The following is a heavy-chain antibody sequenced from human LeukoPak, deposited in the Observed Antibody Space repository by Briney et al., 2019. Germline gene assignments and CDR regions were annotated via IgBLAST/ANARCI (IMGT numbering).Heavy chain of an antibody. Sequence: GGSLRLSCAASGFTFSSYAMHWVRQAPGKELEWVAVISYDGSNKYYADSVKGRFTISRDNSKNTLYLQMNSLRAEDTAVYYCARDAGYSSGWPEYWGQGTLVTVSS. CDR3: ARDAGYSSGWPEY. CDR1: GFTFSSYA. D-gene: IGHD6-19*01. V-gene: IGHV3-30-3*01. J-gene: IGHJ4*02. CDR2: ISYDGSNK.